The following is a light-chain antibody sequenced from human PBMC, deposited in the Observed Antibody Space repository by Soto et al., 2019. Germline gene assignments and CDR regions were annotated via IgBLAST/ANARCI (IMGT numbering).Light chain of an antibody. CDR2: GAS. J-gene: IGKJ1*01. Sequence: EIVLTQSPGTLSLSPGERATLSCRASQSLSSTYFAWYQQKPGQAPRLLIYGASTRATGIPDRFSGSGSGTDFTLNISRLEPEDFAVYYCHQYGSSLWTFGQGTKVEIK. CDR3: HQYGSSLWT. V-gene: IGKV3-20*01. CDR1: QSLSSTY.